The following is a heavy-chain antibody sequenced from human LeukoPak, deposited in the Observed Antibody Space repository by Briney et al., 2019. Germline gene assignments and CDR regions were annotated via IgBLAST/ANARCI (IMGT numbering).Heavy chain of an antibody. V-gene: IGHV3-48*03. CDR2: ISSSGSTI. Sequence: PGGSLRLSCAASGFTFSSYEMNWVRQAPGKGLEWVSYISSSGSTIYYADSVKGRFTISRDNAKNSLYLQMNSLRAEDTAVYYCARERSPTAMVTVHNYYYMDVWGKGTTVTISS. D-gene: IGHD5-18*01. CDR1: GFTFSSYE. J-gene: IGHJ6*03. CDR3: ARERSPTAMVTVHNYYYMDV.